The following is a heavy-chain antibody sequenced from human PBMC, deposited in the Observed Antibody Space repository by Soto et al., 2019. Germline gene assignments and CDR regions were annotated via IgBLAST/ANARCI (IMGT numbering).Heavy chain of an antibody. J-gene: IGHJ4*02. CDR2: IYHSGST. CDR1: GGSISSSNW. V-gene: IGHV4-4*02. D-gene: IGHD2-8*01. CDR3: ARVKWGTNGVSDY. Sequence: QVQLQESGPGLVKPSGTLSLTCAVSGGSISSSNWWSWVRQPPGKGLEWIGEIYHSGSTNYNPSLKSRVTISVDTSKNQFSLKLSSVTAADTAVYYCARVKWGTNGVSDYWGQGTLVTVSS.